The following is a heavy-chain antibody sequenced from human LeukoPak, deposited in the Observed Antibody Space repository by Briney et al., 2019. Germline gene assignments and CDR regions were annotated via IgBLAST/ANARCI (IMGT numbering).Heavy chain of an antibody. CDR3: ARDHGYSYGYYFDY. Sequence: ASVKVSCKASGYTFTSYYMHWVRQAPGQGLEWMGWINPNSGGTNYAQKFQGRVTMTRDTSISTAYMELSRLRSDDTAVYYCARDHGYSYGYYFDYWGQGTLVTVSS. J-gene: IGHJ4*02. D-gene: IGHD5-18*01. V-gene: IGHV1-2*02. CDR1: GYTFTSYY. CDR2: INPNSGGT.